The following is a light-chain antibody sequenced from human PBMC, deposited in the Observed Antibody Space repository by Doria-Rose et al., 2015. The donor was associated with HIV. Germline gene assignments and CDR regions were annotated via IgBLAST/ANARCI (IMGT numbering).Light chain of an antibody. Sequence: TQSPATLSVSPGERATLSCRASQCIGSDLVWYQQKPGQAPRLLIYRASIRATGIPPRFTGGGSGTEFTLTISSLQSEDFAVYFCQQYSQWPPYTFGQGTKLEVK. V-gene: IGKV3-15*01. CDR2: RAS. J-gene: IGKJ2*01. CDR1: QCIGSD. CDR3: QQYSQWPPYT.